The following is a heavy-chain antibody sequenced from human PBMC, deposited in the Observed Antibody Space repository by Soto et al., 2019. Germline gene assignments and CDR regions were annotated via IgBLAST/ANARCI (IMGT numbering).Heavy chain of an antibody. CDR3: ARNVDWFDP. CDR2: INTGNGNT. Sequence: ASVKVSCKASGYTFTRYAMHWVRRAPGQGLEWMGWINTGNGNTHYSQKFQGRVTFTRDASATTAYMELSSLTSEDTAVYYCARNVDWFDPWGQGTLVTVSS. J-gene: IGHJ5*02. CDR1: GYTFTRYA. V-gene: IGHV1-3*04.